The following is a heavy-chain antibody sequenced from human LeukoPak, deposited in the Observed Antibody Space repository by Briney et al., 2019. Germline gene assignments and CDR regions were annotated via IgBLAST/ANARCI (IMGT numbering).Heavy chain of an antibody. J-gene: IGHJ4*02. Sequence: GGSLRLSCAASGFPFSSSWIHWVRQVPGKGLEWVSRINDDETSTTYAESVKGRFTISRDNAKNSLYLQMNSLRAEDTAVYYCARGGFLVMVGIDYWGQGTVVTVSS. CDR1: GFPFSSSW. CDR2: INDDETST. D-gene: IGHD3-10*02. CDR3: ARGGFLVMVGIDY. V-gene: IGHV3-74*01.